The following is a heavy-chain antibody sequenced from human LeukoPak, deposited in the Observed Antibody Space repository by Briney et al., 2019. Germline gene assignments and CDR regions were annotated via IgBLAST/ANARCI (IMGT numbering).Heavy chain of an antibody. D-gene: IGHD3-3*01. Sequence: GGSLRLSCAASGFIFSNYGMNWVRQAPGKGLEWVAAISASGSATSYADSVRGRFTISRDNSKSTTYLQMNSLRAEDTAVFYCAKDLHLRDFWSGYFDYWGQGIPVTVSS. CDR2: ISASGSAT. CDR3: AKDLHLRDFWSGYFDY. J-gene: IGHJ4*02. V-gene: IGHV3-23*01. CDR1: GFIFSNYG.